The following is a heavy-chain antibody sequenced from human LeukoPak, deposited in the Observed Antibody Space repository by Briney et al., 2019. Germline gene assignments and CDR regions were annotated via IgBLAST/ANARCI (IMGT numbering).Heavy chain of an antibody. Sequence: GGSLRLSCAASGFTFSSYAMSWVRQAPGKGLEWVSAISGSGGSTYYADSVKGRFTISRDNSKNTLYLQMNSLRAEDTAVYYCAKDGYGSSWPYYFDYWGQGALVNVSS. CDR3: AKDGYGSSWPYYFDY. V-gene: IGHV3-23*01. CDR2: ISGSGGST. CDR1: GFTFSSYA. D-gene: IGHD6-13*01. J-gene: IGHJ4*02.